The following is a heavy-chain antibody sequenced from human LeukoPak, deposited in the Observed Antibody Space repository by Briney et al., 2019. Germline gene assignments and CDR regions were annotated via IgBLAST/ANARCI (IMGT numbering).Heavy chain of an antibody. CDR3: AAGLVRGVIINIDY. V-gene: IGHV1-2*02. D-gene: IGHD3-10*01. CDR1: GYTFTGYY. Sequence: ASVKVSCKASGYTFTGYYMHWVRQAPGQGLEWMGWINPNSGGTNYAQKFQGRVTMTEDTSTDTAYMELSSLRSEDTAVYYCAAGLVRGVIINIDYWGQGTLVTVSS. J-gene: IGHJ4*02. CDR2: INPNSGGT.